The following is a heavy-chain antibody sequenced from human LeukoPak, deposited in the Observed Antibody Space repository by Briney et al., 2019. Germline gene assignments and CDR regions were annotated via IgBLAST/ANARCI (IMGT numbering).Heavy chain of an antibody. J-gene: IGHJ5*02. D-gene: IGHD5-12*01. CDR1: GFTFSSYA. V-gene: IGHV3-23*01. CDR3: AKDMYGYVSTWFDP. CDR2: ISGSGGST. Sequence: PGGSLRLSCAASGFTFSSYAMSWVRQAPGKGLEWVSAISGSGGSTYYADSVKGRFTISRDNSKNTLYLQMNSLRAEDTAEYYCAKDMYGYVSTWFDPWGQGTLVTVSS.